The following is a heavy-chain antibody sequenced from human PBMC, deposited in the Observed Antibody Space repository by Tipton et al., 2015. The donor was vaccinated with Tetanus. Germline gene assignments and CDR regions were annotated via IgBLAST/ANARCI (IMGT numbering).Heavy chain of an antibody. D-gene: IGHD3-3*01. Sequence: TLSPTCTVSGGSISSSSYYWGWIRQPPGKGLEWIGSIYYSGSTYYNPSLKSRVTISVDTSKNQFSLKLSSVTAADTAVYYCASKPNVLRFLEWSDPWGQGTLVTVSS. CDR1: GGSISSSSYY. V-gene: IGHV4-39*01. J-gene: IGHJ5*02. CDR2: IYYSGST. CDR3: ASKPNVLRFLEWSDP.